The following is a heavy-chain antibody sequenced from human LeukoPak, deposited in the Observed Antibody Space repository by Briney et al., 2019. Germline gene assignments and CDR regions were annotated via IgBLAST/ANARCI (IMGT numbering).Heavy chain of an antibody. V-gene: IGHV3-7*03. CDR2: IKQDGSEK. Sequence: ETLSLTCAVYGGSFSGYYWSWIRQAPGKGLEWVANIKQDGSEKYYVDSVKGRFTISRDNAKNSLYLQMNSLRAEDTAVYYCARAEGPYDSSERLFDYWGQGTLVTVSS. D-gene: IGHD3-22*01. CDR1: GGSFSGYY. J-gene: IGHJ4*02. CDR3: ARAEGPYDSSERLFDY.